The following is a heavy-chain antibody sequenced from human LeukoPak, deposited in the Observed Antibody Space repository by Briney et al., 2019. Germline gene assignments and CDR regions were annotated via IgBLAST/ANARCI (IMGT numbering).Heavy chain of an antibody. CDR3: ARDRDFNYDFWSGYDIDY. CDR2: ISSSSSYI. Sequence: PGGSLRLSCAASGFTFSSYSMNWVRQAPGKGLEWVSSISSSSSYIYYADSVKGRFTISRDNAKNSLYLQMNSLRAEDTAVYYCARDRDFNYDFWSGYDIDYWGQGTLVTVSS. D-gene: IGHD3-3*01. V-gene: IGHV3-21*01. J-gene: IGHJ4*02. CDR1: GFTFSSYS.